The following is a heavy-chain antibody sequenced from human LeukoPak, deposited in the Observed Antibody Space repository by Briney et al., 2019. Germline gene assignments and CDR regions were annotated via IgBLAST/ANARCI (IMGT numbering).Heavy chain of an antibody. CDR3: ARGDIVVVPAATFNFDY. J-gene: IGHJ4*02. CDR2: IYYSGST. V-gene: IGHV4-59*01. CDR1: GGSISSYY. D-gene: IGHD2-2*01. Sequence: SETLSLTCTVSGGSISSYYWSWIRQPPGKGLEWIGYIYYSGSTNYNPSLKSRVTISVDTSKNQFPLKLSSVTAADTAVYYCARGDIVVVPAATFNFDYWGQGTLVTVSS.